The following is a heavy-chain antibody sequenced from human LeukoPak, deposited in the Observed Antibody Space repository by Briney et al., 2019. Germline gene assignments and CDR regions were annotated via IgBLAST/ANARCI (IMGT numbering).Heavy chain of an antibody. CDR2: IKQDGGEK. D-gene: IGHD3-22*01. CDR1: GFTFDDYW. CDR3: ARDGSNYYDTSGSDY. V-gene: IGHV3-7*01. J-gene: IGHJ4*02. Sequence: GGSLRLSCAASGFTFDDYWMSWDRQAPGKGLEWVANIKQDGGEKYYVDSVKGRFTISRDNAKNSLYLQMNSLRAEDTAVYYCARDGSNYYDTSGSDYWGQGTLVTVSS.